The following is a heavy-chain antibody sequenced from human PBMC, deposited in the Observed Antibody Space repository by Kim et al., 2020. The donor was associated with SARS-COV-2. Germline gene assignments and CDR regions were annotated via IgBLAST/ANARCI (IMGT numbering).Heavy chain of an antibody. V-gene: IGHV1-18*01. Sequence: ASVKVSCKTSGYSFTYYGISWVRQAPGQGLEWMGWISGYTENTNYTQKFQGRVTMTADTSTNIAYMELRTLSPDDTAIYYCARDLPRTTTSYYLDSWGQG. J-gene: IGHJ4*02. D-gene: IGHD6-6*01. CDR2: ISGYTENT. CDR3: ARDLPRTTTSYYLDS. CDR1: GYSFTYYG.